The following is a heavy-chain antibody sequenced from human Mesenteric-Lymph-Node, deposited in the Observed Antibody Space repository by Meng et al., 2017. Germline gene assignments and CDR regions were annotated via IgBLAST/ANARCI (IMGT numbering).Heavy chain of an antibody. CDR1: GDSISSDY. Sequence: SETLSLTCTVSGDSISSDYWSWIRQPPGKGLEWIGSIYHSGSTYYNPSLKSRVTISVDTSKNQFSLKLSSVTAADTAVYYCATLTPFWGSNAFDIWGQGTMVTVSS. CDR3: ATLTPFWGSNAFDI. D-gene: IGHD7-27*01. V-gene: IGHV4-38-2*02. J-gene: IGHJ3*02. CDR2: IYHSGST.